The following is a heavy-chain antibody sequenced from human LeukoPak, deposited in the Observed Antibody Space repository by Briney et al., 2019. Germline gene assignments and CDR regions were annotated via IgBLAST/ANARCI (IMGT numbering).Heavy chain of an antibody. Sequence: GGSLRLTCAASGFTFSSYAMSWVRQAPGKGLEWVSAISGSGGSTYYADSVKGRFTISRDNSKNTLYLQMNSLRAEDTAVYYCAKPIYDSSGPHDAFDIWGQGTMVTVSS. V-gene: IGHV3-23*01. J-gene: IGHJ3*02. CDR1: GFTFSSYA. CDR2: ISGSGGST. CDR3: AKPIYDSSGPHDAFDI. D-gene: IGHD3-22*01.